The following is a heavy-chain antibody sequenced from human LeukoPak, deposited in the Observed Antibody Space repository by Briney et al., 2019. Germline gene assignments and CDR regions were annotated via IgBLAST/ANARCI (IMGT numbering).Heavy chain of an antibody. CDR2: INSDGSRI. Sequence: PGGSLRLSCAASGFTFSSYWMQWVRQAPGKGLGWVSRINSDGSRISYADSVKGRLTISRDNAKNTLYLQMNSLRDEDTAVYYCAREAFYGMDVWGQGTTVIVSS. V-gene: IGHV3-74*01. CDR1: GFTFSSYW. CDR3: AREAFYGMDV. J-gene: IGHJ6*02.